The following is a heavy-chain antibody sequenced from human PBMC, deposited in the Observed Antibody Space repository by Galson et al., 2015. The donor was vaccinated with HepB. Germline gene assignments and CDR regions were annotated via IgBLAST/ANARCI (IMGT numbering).Heavy chain of an antibody. CDR2: ISAYNGNT. J-gene: IGHJ6*02. D-gene: IGHD3-9*01. Sequence: SVKVSCKASGYTFTSYGISWVRQAPGQGLEWMGWISAYNGNTNYAQKLQGRVTMTTDTSTSTAYMELRSLRSDDTAVYYCARGSYYDILTGYYTYYYGMDVWGQGTTVTVSS. CDR1: GYTFTSYG. CDR3: ARGSYYDILTGYYTYYYGMDV. V-gene: IGHV1-18*01.